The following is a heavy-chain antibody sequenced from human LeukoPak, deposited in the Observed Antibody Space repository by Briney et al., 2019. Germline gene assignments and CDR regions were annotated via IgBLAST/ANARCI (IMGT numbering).Heavy chain of an antibody. CDR1: GFTFSSYA. CDR2: TSGSGDGT. D-gene: IGHD3-22*01. CDR3: AKLRDFFDSSGQFDY. V-gene: IGHV3-23*01. Sequence: GGSLRLSCAASGFTFSSYAMSWVRQTPGKGLEWVSATSGSGDGTFYADSVKGRFTISRDNSKNTLYLQMNSLRAEDTAIYYCAKLRDFFDSSGQFDYWGQGTLVTVSS. J-gene: IGHJ4*02.